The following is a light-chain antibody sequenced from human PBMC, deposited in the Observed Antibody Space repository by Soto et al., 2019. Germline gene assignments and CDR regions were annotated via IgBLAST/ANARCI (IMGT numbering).Light chain of an antibody. J-gene: IGKJ1*01. V-gene: IGKV1-5*03. CDR3: QQYNNWPRT. CDR1: QTISSW. Sequence: DIQMTQSPSTLSGSVGDRVTITCRASQTISSWLAWYQQKPGKAPKLLIYKASTLKSGVPSRFSGSGSGTEFTLTISSLRPDDFATYYCQQYNNWPRTFGQGTKVDIK. CDR2: KAS.